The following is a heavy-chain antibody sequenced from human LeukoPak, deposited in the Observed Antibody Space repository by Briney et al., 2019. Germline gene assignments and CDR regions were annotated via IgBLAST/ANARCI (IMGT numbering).Heavy chain of an antibody. CDR2: INPNSGGT. D-gene: IGHD3-22*01. J-gene: IGHJ3*02. Sequence: ASVKVPCKASGYTFTGYYMHWVRQAPGQGLEWMGWINPNSGGTNYAQKFQGWVTMTRDTSISTAYMELSRLRSDDTAVYYCAREDSSGSKDAFDIWGQGTMVTVSS. CDR1: GYTFTGYY. CDR3: AREDSSGSKDAFDI. V-gene: IGHV1-2*04.